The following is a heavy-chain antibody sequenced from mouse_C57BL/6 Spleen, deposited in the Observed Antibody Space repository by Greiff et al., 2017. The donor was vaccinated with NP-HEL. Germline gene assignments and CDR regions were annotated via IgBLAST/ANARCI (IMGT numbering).Heavy chain of an antibody. J-gene: IGHJ2*01. CDR1: GFTFTSYW. D-gene: IGHD1-1*01. Sequence: QVQLQQSGAELVKPGASVKMSCKASGFTFTSYWITWVKQRPGQGLEWIGDIYPGSGSTNYNEKFKSKATLTVDTSSSTAYMQLSSLTSEDAAVYYCATAEEGSGYDDYWGQGTTLTVSS. CDR2: IYPGSGST. V-gene: IGHV1-55*01. CDR3: ATAEEGSGYDDY.